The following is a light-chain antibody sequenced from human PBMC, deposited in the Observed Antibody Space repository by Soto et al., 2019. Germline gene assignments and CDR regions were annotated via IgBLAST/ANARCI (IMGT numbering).Light chain of an antibody. J-gene: IGKJ4*01. Sequence: TQSPATLSVSPVYIATVSFGASQSVRTISLSWYQQKPGQAPRLLMYGAYTRASGVPGRFSGSGSWTDFTLTINSLQPEDFAVYYCHQDYDFPRTFGGGTKVDIK. CDR1: QSVRTIS. CDR2: GAY. CDR3: HQDYDFPRT. V-gene: IGKV3D-7*01.